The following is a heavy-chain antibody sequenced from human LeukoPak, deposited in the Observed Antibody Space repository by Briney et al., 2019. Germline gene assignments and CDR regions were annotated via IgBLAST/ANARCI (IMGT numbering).Heavy chain of an antibody. V-gene: IGHV4-59*01. D-gene: IGHD3-22*01. CDR1: GVSISSYY. Sequence: SETLSLTCTVSGVSISSYYWSWIRQPPGKGLEWIGYIYYSGNTNYNPSLERRVTISVDTSKNQISLKLRSVTAADTAVYYCAREGTLDRSGYYLGYWGQGTLVTVSS. J-gene: IGHJ4*02. CDR2: IYYSGNT. CDR3: AREGTLDRSGYYLGY.